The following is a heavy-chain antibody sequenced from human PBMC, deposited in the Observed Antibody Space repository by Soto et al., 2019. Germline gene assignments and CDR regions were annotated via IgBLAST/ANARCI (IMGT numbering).Heavy chain of an antibody. CDR3: ARVSGQQLVPISYNWFDP. Sequence: ASVKVSCKASGYTFTSYYMHWVRQAPGQGLEWMGIINPSGGSTSYAQKFQGRVTMTRDTSKNQFSLKLSSVTAADTAVYYCARVSGQQLVPISYNWFDPWGQGTLVTVSS. CDR2: INPSGGST. V-gene: IGHV1-46*01. CDR1: GYTFTSYY. J-gene: IGHJ5*02. D-gene: IGHD6-13*01.